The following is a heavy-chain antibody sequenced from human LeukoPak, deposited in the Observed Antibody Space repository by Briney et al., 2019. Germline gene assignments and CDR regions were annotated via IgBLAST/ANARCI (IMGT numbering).Heavy chain of an antibody. CDR1: GGTFSSYA. J-gene: IGHJ4*02. Sequence: SVKVFCKASGGTFSSYAISWVRQAPGQGLEWMGGIIPIFGTANYAQKFQGRVTITADESTSTAYMELSSLRSEDTAVYYCARGYCSSTSCYTEYYFDYWGQGTLVTVSS. D-gene: IGHD2-2*02. CDR3: ARGYCSSTSCYTEYYFDY. V-gene: IGHV1-69*13. CDR2: IIPIFGTA.